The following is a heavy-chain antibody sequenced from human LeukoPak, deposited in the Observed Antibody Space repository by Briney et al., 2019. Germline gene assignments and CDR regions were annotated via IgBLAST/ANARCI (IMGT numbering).Heavy chain of an antibody. Sequence: GGSLRLSCAASGFTFSSYSMNWVRQAPGKGREGVSSISSSSYIYYADSVKGRFTISRDNAKNSLYLQMNSLRAEDTAVYYCARDFWSGYSQGYYGMDVWGQGTTVTVSS. CDR2: ISSSSYI. D-gene: IGHD3-3*01. J-gene: IGHJ6*02. CDR1: GFTFSSYS. CDR3: ARDFWSGYSQGYYGMDV. V-gene: IGHV3-21*01.